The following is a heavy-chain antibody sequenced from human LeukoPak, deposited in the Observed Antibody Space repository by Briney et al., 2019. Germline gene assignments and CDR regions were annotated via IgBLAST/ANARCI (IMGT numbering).Heavy chain of an antibody. Sequence: PSQTLSLTCAVSGGSINSGGYSWSWIRQHPGKGLEWIGYIYYSGSTYYNPSLKSRVTISVDTSKNQFSLKLSSVTAADTAVYYCAREGTMVRGVIRPGPDDAFDIWGQGTMVTVSS. CDR3: AREGTMVRGVIRPGPDDAFDI. CDR1: GGSINSGGYS. CDR2: IYYSGST. D-gene: IGHD3-10*01. V-gene: IGHV4-31*11. J-gene: IGHJ3*02.